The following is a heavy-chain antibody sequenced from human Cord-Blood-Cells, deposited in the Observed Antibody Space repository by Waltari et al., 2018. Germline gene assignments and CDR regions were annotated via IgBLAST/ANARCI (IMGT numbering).Heavy chain of an antibody. CDR1: EYSFTSYW. J-gene: IGHJ3*02. V-gene: IGHV5-51*01. CDR3: ARRRYYGSGRHDAFDI. Sequence: EVQLVQSGAEVKKPGASLKISCKGSEYSFTSYWIGWVRQMPGKGLEWMGIIYPSDADTRYSPSFQGEVTISADKSISTAYLQWSSLKASDTAMYYCARRRYYGSGRHDAFDIWGQGTMVTVSS. D-gene: IGHD3-10*01. CDR2: IYPSDADT.